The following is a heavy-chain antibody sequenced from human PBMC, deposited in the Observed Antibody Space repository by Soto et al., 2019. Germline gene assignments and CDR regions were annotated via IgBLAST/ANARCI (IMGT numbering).Heavy chain of an antibody. CDR2: INHSGST. D-gene: IGHD3-22*01. Sequence: SETLSLTCAVYGGSFSGYYWSWIRQPPGKGLEWIGEINHSGSTNYNPSLKSRVTISVDTSKNQFSLKLSSVTAADTAVYYCARASRFYDSSGYSLGYFQHWGQGTLVTVSS. CDR1: GGSFSGYY. V-gene: IGHV4-34*01. J-gene: IGHJ1*01. CDR3: ARASRFYDSSGYSLGYFQH.